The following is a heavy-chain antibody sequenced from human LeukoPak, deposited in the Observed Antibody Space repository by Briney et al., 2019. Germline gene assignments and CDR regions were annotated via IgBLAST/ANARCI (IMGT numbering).Heavy chain of an antibody. D-gene: IGHD3-10*01. CDR3: ARQDGSGDNWFDP. CDR2: INPNSGGT. J-gene: IGHJ5*02. Sequence: ASVKVSCKASGYTFTGYYMHWVRQAPGQGLEWMGWINPNSGGTNYAQKFQGRVTMTRDTSISTAYMELSRLRSDDTAVYYCARQDGSGDNWFDPWGQGTLVTVSS. CDR1: GYTFTGYY. V-gene: IGHV1-2*02.